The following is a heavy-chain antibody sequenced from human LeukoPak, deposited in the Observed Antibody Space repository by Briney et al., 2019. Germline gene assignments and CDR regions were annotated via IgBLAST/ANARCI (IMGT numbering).Heavy chain of an antibody. V-gene: IGHV3-64*01. Sequence: GGSLRLSCAASGFTFSSYAMHWVRQAPGKGLEYVSAISSNGGSTYYANSVKGRFTISRDNSKNTLYLQMGSLRAEDMAVYYCARDSSYSYDSSGYSYADYWGQGTLVTVSS. J-gene: IGHJ4*02. CDR3: ARDSSYSYDSSGYSYADY. CDR2: ISSNGGST. CDR1: GFTFSSYA. D-gene: IGHD3-22*01.